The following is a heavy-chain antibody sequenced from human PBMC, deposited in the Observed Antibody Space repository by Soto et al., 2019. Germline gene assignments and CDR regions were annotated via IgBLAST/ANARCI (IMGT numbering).Heavy chain of an antibody. D-gene: IGHD3-16*01. J-gene: IGHJ5*01. CDR3: VRGGGAYAGSSLWFDS. CDR2: IGSTGAST. Sequence: GGSLRLSCSASGFTFSHSAMHWVRQAPGKGLEYVAAIGSTGASTYYPGSVRGRFIISRDNSKNTLFLQMNSLRPEDTAVYYCVRGGGAYAGSSLWFDSWGQGTLVTVSS. V-gene: IGHV3-64D*06. CDR1: GFTFSHSA.